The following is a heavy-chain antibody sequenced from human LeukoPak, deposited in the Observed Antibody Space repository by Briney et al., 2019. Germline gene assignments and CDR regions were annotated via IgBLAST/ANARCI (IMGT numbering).Heavy chain of an antibody. CDR3: ARHLRSITMVRGVIGWFDP. D-gene: IGHD3-10*01. CDR1: GGSISSSSYY. CDR2: INHSGST. V-gene: IGHV4-39*01. Sequence: SETLSLTCTVSGGSISSSSYYWGWIRQPPGKGLEWIGEINHSGSTNYNPSLKSRVTISVDTSKNQFSLKLSSVTAADTAVYYCARHLRSITMVRGVIGWFDPWGQGTLVTVSS. J-gene: IGHJ5*02.